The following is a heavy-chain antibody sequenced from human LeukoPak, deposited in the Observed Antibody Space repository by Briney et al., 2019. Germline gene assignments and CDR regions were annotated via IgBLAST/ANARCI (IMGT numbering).Heavy chain of an antibody. CDR3: AREAAVETH. D-gene: IGHD5-24*01. Sequence: KPGGSLRLSCAASGFTFSSSSINWVRQAPGKGLEWVSYISSGSTYIYYADSVKERFTISRDNAKNSLYLQMNNLRVEDTAVYYCAREAAVETHWGQGTLVTVSS. V-gene: IGHV3-21*01. J-gene: IGHJ4*02. CDR1: GFTFSSSS. CDR2: ISSGSTYI.